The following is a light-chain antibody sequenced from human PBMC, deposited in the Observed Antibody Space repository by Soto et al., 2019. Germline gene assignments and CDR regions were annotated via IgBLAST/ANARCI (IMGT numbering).Light chain of an antibody. CDR1: QSISSW. Sequence: DIQMTQSPSTLPASVGDRVTITCRASQSISSWLAWYQQKPGKAPKLLIYDASSLESGVPSRFSGSGSGTEFPLTISSLQPDDFATYYCQQYNSYPYTFGQGTKLEIK. CDR3: QQYNSYPYT. J-gene: IGKJ2*01. CDR2: DAS. V-gene: IGKV1-5*01.